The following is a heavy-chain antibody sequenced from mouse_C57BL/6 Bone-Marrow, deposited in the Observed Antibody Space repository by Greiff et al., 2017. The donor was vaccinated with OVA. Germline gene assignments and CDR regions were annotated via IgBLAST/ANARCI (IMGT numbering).Heavy chain of an antibody. J-gene: IGHJ2*01. Sequence: QVQLQQSGAELVRPGASVTLSCKASGYTFTDYEMHWVKQTPVHGLEWIGAIDPETGGTAYNQKFKGKAILTTDKSSSTAYMELRSLTSEDSAVYYCTELGRGYYFDYWGQGTTLTVSS. CDR1: GYTFTDYE. CDR3: TELGRGYYFDY. CDR2: IDPETGGT. V-gene: IGHV1-15*01. D-gene: IGHD4-1*01.